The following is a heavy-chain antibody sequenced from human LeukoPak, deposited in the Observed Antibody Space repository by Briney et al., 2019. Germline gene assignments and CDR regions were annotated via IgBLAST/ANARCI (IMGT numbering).Heavy chain of an antibody. J-gene: IGHJ4*02. CDR3: ARGHRRDGYVDY. V-gene: IGHV3-48*03. Sequence: GGSLRLSCAASGFTFSSYEMNWVRQAPGKGLERVSYISSSGSTIYYADSVKGRFTISRDNAKSSLYLQMNSLRAEDTAVYYCARGHRRDGYVDYWGQGTLVTLSS. CDR1: GFTFSSYE. CDR2: ISSSGSTI. D-gene: IGHD5-24*01.